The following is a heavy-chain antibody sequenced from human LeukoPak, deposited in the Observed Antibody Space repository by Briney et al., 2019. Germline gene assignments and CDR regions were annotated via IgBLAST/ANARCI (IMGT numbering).Heavy chain of an antibody. CDR3: ARDLRRGYSGYDLGY. V-gene: IGHV3-11*06. Sequence: PGGSRRLSCAASGFTFSDYYMSWIGQAPGKGLEWVSYISSSSSYTNYADSVKGRFTISRDNAKNSLYLQMNSLRAEDTAVYYCARDLRRGYSGYDLGYWGQGTVATVTS. D-gene: IGHD5-12*01. CDR2: ISSSSSYT. J-gene: IGHJ4*02. CDR1: GFTFSDYY.